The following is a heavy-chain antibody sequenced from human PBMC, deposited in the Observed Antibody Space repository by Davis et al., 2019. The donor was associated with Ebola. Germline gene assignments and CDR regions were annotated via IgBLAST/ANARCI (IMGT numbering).Heavy chain of an antibody. CDR1: GFTFSSYS. D-gene: IGHD3-3*01. CDR2: ISSSSSYI. J-gene: IGHJ4*02. Sequence: GGSLRLSCAASGFTFSSYSMNWVRQAPGKGLEWVSSISSSSSYIYYADSVKGRFTISRDNAKNSLYLQMNSLRAEDTAEYYCAREVSYDFWSGTTSDYWGQGTLVTVSS. CDR3: AREVSYDFWSGTTSDY. V-gene: IGHV3-21*01.